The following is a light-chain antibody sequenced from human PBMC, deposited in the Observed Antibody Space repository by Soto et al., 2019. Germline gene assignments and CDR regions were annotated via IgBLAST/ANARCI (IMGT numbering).Light chain of an antibody. CDR2: DAS. J-gene: IGKJ4*01. CDR3: QQYGDSPQVT. Sequence: ESVLTQSPGTLSLSPCETATLSCRASQRVSANYLAWYQHKPGQAPRLLIYDASTRATGTPDRFSGSGSATDFTLTIRRLEPEDFALYYCQQYGDSPQVTFGGGTKVDIK. CDR1: QRVSANY. V-gene: IGKV3-20*01.